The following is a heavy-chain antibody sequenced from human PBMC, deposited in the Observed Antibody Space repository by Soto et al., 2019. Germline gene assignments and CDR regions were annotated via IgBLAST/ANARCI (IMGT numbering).Heavy chain of an antibody. CDR3: ARDAGWERSACY. D-gene: IGHD1-26*01. CDR2: IIPILGIA. Sequence: QVQLVQSGAEVKKPGSSVKVSCKASGGTFSSYTISWVRQAPGQGLEWMGRIIPILGIANYAQKFQGRVTITADKSTSTAYMELSSLIPQDTAVYYCARDAGWERSACYWGQGTLVTVSS. V-gene: IGHV1-69*08. CDR1: GGTFSSYT. J-gene: IGHJ4*02.